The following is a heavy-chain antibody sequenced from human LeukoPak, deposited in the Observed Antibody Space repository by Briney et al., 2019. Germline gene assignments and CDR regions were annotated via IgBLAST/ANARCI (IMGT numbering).Heavy chain of an antibody. D-gene: IGHD6-19*01. J-gene: IGHJ4*02. Sequence: PGGSLRLSCAASGFTFSSYSMNWVRQAPGKGLEWVSSISTSSGYIYYADSVKGRFTISRDNAKNSLYLQMNSLRAEDTAVYYCARALDSLYSSGWPSAGYWGQGTLVTVSS. V-gene: IGHV3-21*01. CDR2: ISTSSGYI. CDR1: GFTFSSYS. CDR3: ARALDSLYSSGWPSAGY.